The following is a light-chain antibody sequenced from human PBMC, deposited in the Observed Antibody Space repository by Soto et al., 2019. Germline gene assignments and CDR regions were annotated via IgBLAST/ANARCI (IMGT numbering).Light chain of an antibody. V-gene: IGKV4-1*01. CDR3: QQYDSAPWA. Sequence: DIVMTQSPDSLAVSLGERVTINCKSSQPVLSRSNNKNYLSWYQQKPGQPPKLLISWASTRESGVPDRFSGSGSGTDFTLTISTLQAEDVAVYYCQQYDSAPWAFGPGTKVEIQ. CDR1: QPVLSRSNNKNY. CDR2: WAS. J-gene: IGKJ1*01.